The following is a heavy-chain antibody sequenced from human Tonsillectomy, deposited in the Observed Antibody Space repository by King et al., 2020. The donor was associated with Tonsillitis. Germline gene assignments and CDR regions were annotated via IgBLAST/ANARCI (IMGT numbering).Heavy chain of an antibody. V-gene: IGHV4-39*07. Sequence: QLQESGPGLVKPSETLSLTCTVSGGSISSSSHYWGWIRQPPGTGLEGIATIHYSGSTYYNTSLKSRVTMSVDTSKNQFSLKLSSVTAADTAVYYCAGVGGSGSQHNDYWGQGTLVTVSS. J-gene: IGHJ4*02. D-gene: IGHD1-26*01. CDR3: AGVGGSGSQHNDY. CDR1: GGSISSSSHY. CDR2: IHYSGST.